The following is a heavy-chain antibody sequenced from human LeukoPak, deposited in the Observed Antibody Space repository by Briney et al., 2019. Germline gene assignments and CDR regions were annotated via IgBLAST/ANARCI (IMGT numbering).Heavy chain of an antibody. J-gene: IGHJ4*02. CDR3: ARHKSDYGDYHAH. Sequence: SEALSLTCTVSDGSMSGYYWSWIRQPPGKGLEWIGYTYYSGSTNYNPSLKRRVTISEDRSMNQFSLKLSSVTAADTAVYYCARHKSDYGDYHAHWGQGTLVTVSS. V-gene: IGHV4-59*08. CDR2: TYYSGST. D-gene: IGHD4-17*01. CDR1: DGSMSGYY.